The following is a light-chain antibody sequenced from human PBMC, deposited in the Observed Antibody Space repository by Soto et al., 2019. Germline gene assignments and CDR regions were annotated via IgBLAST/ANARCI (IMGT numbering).Light chain of an antibody. CDR3: QQYNSSLLT. CDR2: KAS. Sequence: DIQMTQSPSTLSASVGDRVTITCRASQSISSWLAWYQQKPGKAPKLLIYKASSLESGVPSRFSGSGSGTEFTLTISSLKPDDFATYYCQQYNSSLLTLGGGTKVDIK. V-gene: IGKV1-5*03. J-gene: IGKJ4*01. CDR1: QSISSW.